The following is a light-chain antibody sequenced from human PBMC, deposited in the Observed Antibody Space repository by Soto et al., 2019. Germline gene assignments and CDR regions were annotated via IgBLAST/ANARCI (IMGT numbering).Light chain of an antibody. Sequence: EIVMTQSPATLSVSPGERATLSCTASQSVSSNLAWYQQKPGQAPRLLIYGASTRATGIPGRMSGSGSGTECTHTISSLQSEDFASYYCQQYDEWPPSSTFGQGTKLEI. J-gene: IGKJ2*01. CDR2: GAS. CDR1: QSVSSN. V-gene: IGKV3-15*01. CDR3: QQYDEWPPSST.